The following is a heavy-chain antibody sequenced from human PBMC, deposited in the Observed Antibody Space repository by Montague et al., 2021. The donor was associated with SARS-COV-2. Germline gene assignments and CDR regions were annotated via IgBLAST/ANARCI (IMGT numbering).Heavy chain of an antibody. V-gene: IGHV4-38-2*02. Sequence: SETLSLTCSVSGFSISSGDYWGWIRQTPGKGLEWIGSRYQNGATYYSPSLKRPVTILLDTSKNQFSLSLTSVTAADTAVYYCARSGVGIFDFSYFDSWGQGSLVIVSS. CDR1: GFSISSGDY. J-gene: IGHJ4*02. D-gene: IGHD3-3*01. CDR2: RYQNGAT. CDR3: ARSGVGIFDFSYFDS.